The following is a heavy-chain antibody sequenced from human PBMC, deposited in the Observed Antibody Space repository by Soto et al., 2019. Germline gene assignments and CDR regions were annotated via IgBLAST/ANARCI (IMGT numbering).Heavy chain of an antibody. CDR1: GFTFSSYA. CDR2: ISGSGDTT. V-gene: IGHV3-23*01. CDR3: AKTVPGTKY. D-gene: IGHD6-19*01. Sequence: PGGSLRLSCAASGFTFSSYAMCWVRQAPGKGLEWVSGISGSGDTTYYADSVKGRFTISRDNSKNTLYLQMNSLGAEDTAVYYCAKTVPGTKYWGQGTLVTVSS. J-gene: IGHJ4*02.